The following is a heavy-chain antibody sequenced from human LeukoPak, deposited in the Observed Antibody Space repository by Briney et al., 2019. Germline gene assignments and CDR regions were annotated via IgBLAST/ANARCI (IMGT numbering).Heavy chain of an antibody. CDR1: GFTFGHYA. Sequence: GGSLRLSYEASGFTFGHYAMHWVRQAPGKGLEWVSLISGDGDDTFYVDSVKGRFTISRDTSSNSLYLQMDSLRTEDTALYYCGKDRGGFYGTGTSYFFYGVDVWGQGTTVTVSS. D-gene: IGHD3-10*01. CDR3: GKDRGGFYGTGTSYFFYGVDV. J-gene: IGHJ6*02. CDR2: ISGDGDDT. V-gene: IGHV3-43*02.